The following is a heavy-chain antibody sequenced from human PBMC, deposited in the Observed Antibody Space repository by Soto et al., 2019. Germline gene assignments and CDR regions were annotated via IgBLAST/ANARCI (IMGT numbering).Heavy chain of an antibody. D-gene: IGHD3-3*01. Sequence: GGSLRLSCAASGFTFDDYGMSWVRQAPGKGLEWVSGINWNGGSTGYADSVKGRFTISRDNAKNSLLLQMNSLRAEDMALVHCARVAYYDFWSGYYTVDYYYYYYMDVWGKGTTVTVSS. V-gene: IGHV3-20*01. J-gene: IGHJ6*03. CDR1: GFTFDDYG. CDR3: ARVAYYDFWSGYYTVDYYYYYYMDV. CDR2: INWNGGST.